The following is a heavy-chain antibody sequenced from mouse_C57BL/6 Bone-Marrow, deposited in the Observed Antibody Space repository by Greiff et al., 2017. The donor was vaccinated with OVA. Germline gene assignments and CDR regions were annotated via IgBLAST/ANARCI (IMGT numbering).Heavy chain of an antibody. V-gene: IGHV5-16*01. Sequence: EVMLVESEGGLVQPGSSMKLSFTASGFTFSDYYMAWVRQVPEKGLEWVANINYDGSSTYYLDSLKSRFIISRDNAKNTLYLQMSSLKSEDTATYYSARTACYGSSYWYFDVWGTGTTVTVAS. CDR2: INYDGSST. CDR1: GFTFSDYY. D-gene: IGHD1-1*01. J-gene: IGHJ1*03. CDR3: ARTACYGSSYWYFDV.